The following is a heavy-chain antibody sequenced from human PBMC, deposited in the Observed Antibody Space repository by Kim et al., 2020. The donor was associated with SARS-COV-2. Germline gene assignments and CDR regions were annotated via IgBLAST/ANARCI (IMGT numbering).Heavy chain of an antibody. D-gene: IGHD3-10*01. Sequence: VKGRFTISRDNAKNSLYLQMNSLRAEDTALYHCARVSGSFDYYYYGMDVWGQGTTVTVSS. CDR3: ARVSGSFDYYYYGMDV. V-gene: IGHV3-20*01. J-gene: IGHJ6*02.